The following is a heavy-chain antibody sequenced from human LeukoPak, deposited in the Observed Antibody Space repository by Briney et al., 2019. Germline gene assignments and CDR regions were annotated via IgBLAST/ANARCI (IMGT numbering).Heavy chain of an antibody. CDR3: AASAKKEICGGDCSGAFDI. CDR2: ISGSGGST. V-gene: IGHV3-23*01. Sequence: GGSLRLSCAASGFTFSSYAMSWVRQAPGKGLEWVSAISGSGGSTYYADSVKGRFTISRDNSKNTLYLQMNSLRAEDTAVYYCAASAKKEICGGDCSGAFDIWGQGTMVTVSS. CDR1: GFTFSSYA. J-gene: IGHJ3*02. D-gene: IGHD2-21*01.